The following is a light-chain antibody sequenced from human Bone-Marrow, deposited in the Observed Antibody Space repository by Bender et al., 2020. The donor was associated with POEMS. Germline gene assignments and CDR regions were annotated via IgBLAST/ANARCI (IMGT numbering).Light chain of an antibody. J-gene: IGLJ3*02. V-gene: IGLV2-23*01. CDR2: EGT. CDR3: CSFAGGASWV. Sequence: QSALTQPASVSGSPGQSLTISCTGGSSDVETYNLVSWYQHHPGKAPKLIIYEGTKRPSGISDRFSGSHSGNTASLTISGLQAEDEGDYHCCSFAGGASWVFGGGTKLTVL. CDR1: SSDVETYNL.